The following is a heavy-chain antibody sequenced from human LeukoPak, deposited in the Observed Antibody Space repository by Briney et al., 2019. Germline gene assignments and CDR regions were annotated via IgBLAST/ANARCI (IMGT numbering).Heavy chain of an antibody. Sequence: GGSLRLSCAASGFSFSSYEMNWVRQAPGKGLAWVSSISSSGSYIYYADSVKGRFTFSRDNAKNSLYLQMNSLRAEDMAVYYCARGSGVQVWSSLDYWGKGTLVTVSS. D-gene: IGHD5-18*01. CDR2: ISSSGSYI. V-gene: IGHV3-21*01. CDR3: ARGSGVQVWSSLDY. J-gene: IGHJ4*02. CDR1: GFSFSSYE.